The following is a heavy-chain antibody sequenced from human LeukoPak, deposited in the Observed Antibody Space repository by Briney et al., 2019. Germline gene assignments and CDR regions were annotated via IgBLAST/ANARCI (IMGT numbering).Heavy chain of an antibody. CDR1: GYTFTSYG. V-gene: IGHV1-18*01. D-gene: IGHD3-10*01. CDR2: ISTYNGNT. Sequence: ASVKVSCKASGYTFTSYGISWVRQAPGQGLEWMGWISTYNGNTNYAQKLQGRVTTTTDTSTSTAYMEVRSLRSDDTAVYYCARTRLRITMVRGVLDYWGQGTLVTVSS. J-gene: IGHJ4*02. CDR3: ARTRLRITMVRGVLDY.